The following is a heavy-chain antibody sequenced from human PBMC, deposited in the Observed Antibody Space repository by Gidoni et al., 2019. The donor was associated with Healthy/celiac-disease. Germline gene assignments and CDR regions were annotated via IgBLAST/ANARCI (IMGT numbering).Heavy chain of an antibody. V-gene: IGHV4-34*01. CDR1: GGSFSGYY. CDR3: ARSGAYSYGSGSYAY. Sequence: QVQLQQWGAGLLKPSETLSLTCAVYGGSFSGYYWSWIRQPPGKGLEWIGEINHSGSTNYNPSLKSRVTISVDTSKNQFSLKLSSVTAADTAVYYCARSGAYSYGSGSYAYWGQGTLVTVSS. CDR2: INHSGST. J-gene: IGHJ4*02. D-gene: IGHD3-10*01.